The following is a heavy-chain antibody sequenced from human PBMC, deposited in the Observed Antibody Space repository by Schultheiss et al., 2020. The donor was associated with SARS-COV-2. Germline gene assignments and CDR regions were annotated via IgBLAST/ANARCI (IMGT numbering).Heavy chain of an antibody. CDR2: ISDSGGST. Sequence: GESLKISCAASGFTFDDYGMSWVRQAPGKGLEWVSGISDSGGSTYYADSVKGRFTISRDNAKNSLYLQMNSLRAEDTAVYYCARDRYDFWSGYNNGFDPWGQGTLVTVSS. CDR3: ARDRYDFWSGYNNGFDP. D-gene: IGHD3-3*01. CDR1: GFTFDDYG. V-gene: IGHV3-20*04. J-gene: IGHJ5*02.